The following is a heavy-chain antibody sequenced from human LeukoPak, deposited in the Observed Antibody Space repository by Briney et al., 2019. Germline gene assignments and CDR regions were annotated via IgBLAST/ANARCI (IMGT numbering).Heavy chain of an antibody. CDR1: GFTFSSYG. J-gene: IGHJ3*02. CDR3: ANSRLSDAFDI. V-gene: IGHV3-23*01. D-gene: IGHD2-2*01. CDR2: ISGSGGST. Sequence: GGSLRLSCAASGFTFSSYGMHWVRQAPGKGLEWVSAISGSGGSTYYADSVKGRFTISRDNSKNTLYLQMNSLRAEDTAVYYCANSRLSDAFDIWGQGTMVTVSS.